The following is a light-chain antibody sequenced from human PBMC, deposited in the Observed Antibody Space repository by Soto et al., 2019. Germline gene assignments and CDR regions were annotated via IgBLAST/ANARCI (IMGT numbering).Light chain of an antibody. CDR2: WAS. CDR3: QQYYSTPHT. Sequence: DIVLTQSPDSLAVSLGERATINCKSSQSVLYSSNNKNYLVWYQQKPGQPPKLLIYWASTRESGVPDRFRGSGSGTDFTLTISSLQAEDVAVYYCQQYYSTPHTFGGGTKVEIK. CDR1: QSVLYSSNNKNY. J-gene: IGKJ4*01. V-gene: IGKV4-1*01.